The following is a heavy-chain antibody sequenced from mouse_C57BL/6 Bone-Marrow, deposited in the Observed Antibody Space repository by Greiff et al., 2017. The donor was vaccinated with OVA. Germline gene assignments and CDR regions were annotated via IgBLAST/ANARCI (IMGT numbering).Heavy chain of an antibody. V-gene: IGHV1-63*01. D-gene: IGHD2-10*01. CDR1: GYTFTNYW. J-gene: IGHJ1*03. CDR2: IYPGGGYT. Sequence: SGAELVRPGTSVKMSCKASGYTFTNYWIGWAKQRPGHGLEWIGDIYPGGGYTNYNEKFKGKATLTADKSSSTAYMQFSSLTSEDSAIYYCARGPTSPYWYFDVWGTGTTVTVSS. CDR3: ARGPTSPYWYFDV.